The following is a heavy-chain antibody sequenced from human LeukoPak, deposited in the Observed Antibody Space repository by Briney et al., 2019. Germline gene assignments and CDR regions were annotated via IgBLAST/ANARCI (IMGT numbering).Heavy chain of an antibody. J-gene: IGHJ4*02. CDR3: ARRIAAAGYFDS. D-gene: IGHD6-13*01. CDR1: GGSIRSGDYY. Sequence: SQTLSLTCTVSGGSIRSGDYYWSWIRQLPGKGLEWIGYIYYSGSTYYNPSLKSRFTISVGTSKNQFSLRLSSVTAADTAVFYCARRIAAAGYFDSWGQGALVTVSS. V-gene: IGHV4-31*03. CDR2: IYYSGST.